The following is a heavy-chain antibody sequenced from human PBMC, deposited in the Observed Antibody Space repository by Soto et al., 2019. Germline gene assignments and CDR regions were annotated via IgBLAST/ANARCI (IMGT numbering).Heavy chain of an antibody. D-gene: IGHD3-22*01. V-gene: IGHV4-31*03. CDR3: ASQYYYDSSGSQTFDY. Sequence: SETLSLTCTFSGGSISSGGYYWSWIRQHPGKGLEWIGYIYYSGSTYYNPSLKSRVTLSVDTSKNQFSLKLSSVTAADTAVYYCASQYYYDSSGSQTFDYWGQGTQVTVSS. J-gene: IGHJ4*02. CDR2: IYYSGST. CDR1: GGSISSGGYY.